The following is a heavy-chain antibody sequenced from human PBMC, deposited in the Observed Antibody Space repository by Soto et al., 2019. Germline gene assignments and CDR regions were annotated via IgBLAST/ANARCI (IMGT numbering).Heavy chain of an antibody. CDR3: AGGTGWVHDY. CDR1: GFTFSNYW. Sequence: GGSLRLSCAGSGFTFSNYWMNWVRQTPGKGPEWVANIKQDGSAKNYVESVKGRFTISRDNAKNLVYLQTNSLRAEDTAVYYCAGGTGWVHDYWGQGTLVTVSS. D-gene: IGHD1-1*01. V-gene: IGHV3-7*04. CDR2: IKQDGSAK. J-gene: IGHJ4*02.